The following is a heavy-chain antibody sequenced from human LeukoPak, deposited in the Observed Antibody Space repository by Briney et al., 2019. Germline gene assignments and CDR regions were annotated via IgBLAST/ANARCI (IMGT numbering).Heavy chain of an antibody. CDR1: GFTFSNHG. D-gene: IGHD1-26*01. CDR2: ISYDGSNK. V-gene: IGHV3-30*03. CDR3: ARELPYYYFDY. J-gene: IGHJ4*02. Sequence: RSLKLFCPTSGFTFSNHGKPRVRQAPGKGLEWVAVISYDGSNKYYADSVKGRFTISRDNSKNTLYLQMNSLRAEDTAVYYCARELPYYYFDYWGQGTLVTVSS.